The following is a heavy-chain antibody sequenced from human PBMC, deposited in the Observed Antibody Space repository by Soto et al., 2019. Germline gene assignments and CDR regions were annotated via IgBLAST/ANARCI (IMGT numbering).Heavy chain of an antibody. CDR3: AKGLYYYDSSGYDIFDY. CDR2: ISGSGGST. V-gene: IGHV3-23*01. D-gene: IGHD3-22*01. J-gene: IGHJ4*02. CDR1: GFTFSSYA. Sequence: GPLRLSCAASGFTFSSYAMSWVRQAPWKGLEWVSAISGSGGSTYYADSVKGRFTISRDNSKNTLYLQMNSLRAEDTAVYYCAKGLYYYDSSGYDIFDYWGQGTLVTVSS.